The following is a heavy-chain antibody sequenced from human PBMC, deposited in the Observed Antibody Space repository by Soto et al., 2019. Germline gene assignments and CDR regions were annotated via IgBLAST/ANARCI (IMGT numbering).Heavy chain of an antibody. D-gene: IGHD6-19*01. Sequence: SETLSLTCRVSGDSISDTIYYWGWVRQSPGKGLEWIGSIHYSGTTQFHPSLKTRVTISVDTSKNEFYLRLRSVTAADTAIYCCARHLKGVAAAMAFWGQGSPVTVSS. V-gene: IGHV4-39*01. J-gene: IGHJ4*02. CDR1: GDSISDTIYY. CDR2: IHYSGTT. CDR3: ARHLKGVAAAMAF.